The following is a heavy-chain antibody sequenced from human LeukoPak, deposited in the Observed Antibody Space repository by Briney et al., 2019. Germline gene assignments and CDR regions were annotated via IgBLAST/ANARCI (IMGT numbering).Heavy chain of an antibody. D-gene: IGHD3-16*02. CDR1: GISFSTYA. CDR3: AKDAGWTFGGVIATTFDY. CDR2: ISATGGTT. J-gene: IGHJ4*02. Sequence: QTGGSLRLSCAASGISFSTYAMTWVRQAPGKGLEWVSLISATGGTTYYADSVKGRFTISRDNSKNTLYLQMNSLRAEDTAVYYCAKDAGWTFGGVIATTFDYWGQGTLVTVSS. V-gene: IGHV3-23*01.